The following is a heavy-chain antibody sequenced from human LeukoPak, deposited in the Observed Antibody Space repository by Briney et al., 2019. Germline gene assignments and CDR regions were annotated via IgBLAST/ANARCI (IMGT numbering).Heavy chain of an antibody. D-gene: IGHD3-10*01. CDR2: ISSSGTNI. CDR1: GIIFSSHS. Sequence: GGSLRLSCAASGIIFSSHSMDWVRQAPGKGLEWVSSISSSGTNIYYADSVKGRFTISRDNSKNTLYLQMNSLRAEDTAVYYCARGNYYGSGSYYPNWFDPWGQGTLVTVSS. V-gene: IGHV3-21*01. J-gene: IGHJ5*02. CDR3: ARGNYYGSGSYYPNWFDP.